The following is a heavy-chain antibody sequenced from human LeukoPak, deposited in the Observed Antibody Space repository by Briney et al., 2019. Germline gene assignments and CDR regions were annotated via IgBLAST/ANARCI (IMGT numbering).Heavy chain of an antibody. D-gene: IGHD2-15*01. CDR1: GYTFTSYD. J-gene: IGHJ5*02. CDR2: MNPNSGNT. CDR3: ARWVPPCSGSSCYSGDWFDP. V-gene: IGHV1-8*01. Sequence: GSVKVSCKASGYTFTSYDINWVPQATGQGLEWMGWMNPNSGNTGYAQKFQGRVTMTRDTSISTAYMELSSLRSEDTAVYYCARWVPPCSGSSCYSGDWFDPWGQGTLVTVSS.